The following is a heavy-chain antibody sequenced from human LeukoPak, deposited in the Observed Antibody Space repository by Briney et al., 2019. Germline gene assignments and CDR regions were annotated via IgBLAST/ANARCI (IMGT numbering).Heavy chain of an antibody. D-gene: IGHD1-26*01. J-gene: IGHJ4*02. V-gene: IGHV3-21*01. CDR2: ISSSSSYI. Sequence: PGGSLRLSCAASGFTFSSYSMNWVRQAPGKGLEWVSSISSSSSYIYYADSVKGRFTISRDNAKNSLYLQMNSLRAEDTAVYYCARKRANSGSYSGYFDYWGQGTLVTVSS. CDR3: ARKRANSGSYSGYFDY. CDR1: GFTFSSYS.